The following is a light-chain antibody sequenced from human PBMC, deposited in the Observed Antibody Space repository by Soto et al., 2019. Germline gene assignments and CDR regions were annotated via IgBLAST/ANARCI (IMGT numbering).Light chain of an antibody. J-gene: IGLJ1*01. CDR1: KSDIGVYDF. V-gene: IGLV2-8*01. Sequence: QSALTQPPSASGSPGQSVTISCTETKSDIGVYDFVSWYQHHPGKAPRLIIYEVVQRPSGVPDRFSGSKSGNTASLTISGLQAEDEADDYCCSYAGSYTYVFGTGTKVTVL. CDR2: EVV. CDR3: CSYAGSYTYV.